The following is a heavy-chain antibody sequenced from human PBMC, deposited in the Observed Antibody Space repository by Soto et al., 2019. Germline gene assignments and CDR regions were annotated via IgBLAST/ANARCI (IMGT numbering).Heavy chain of an antibody. CDR3: ARAAALYNWFDP. D-gene: IGHD6-13*01. CDR2: IIPIFGTT. J-gene: IGHJ5*02. CDR1: GGTFSSYA. V-gene: IGHV1-69*13. Sequence: SVKVSCKASGGTFSSYAISWVRQAPGQGLEWMGGIIPIFGTTNYAQKFQGRVTITADESTSTAYMELSSLRSEDTAVYYCARAAALYNWFDPWGQGTLVTVSS.